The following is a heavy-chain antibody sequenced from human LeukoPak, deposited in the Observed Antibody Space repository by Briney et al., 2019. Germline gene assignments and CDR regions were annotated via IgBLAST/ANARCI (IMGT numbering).Heavy chain of an antibody. CDR1: GGSISSYY. CDR2: VYYSGST. D-gene: IGHD1-26*01. J-gene: IGHJ3*02. CDR3: ARGSGSYPLWAFDI. V-gene: IGHV4-59*01. Sequence: SETLSLTCTVSGGSISSYYWSWIRQPPGKGLEWIGYVYYSGSTNYNPSLKSRATISVDTSKNQFSLKLSSVTAADTAVYYCARGSGSYPLWAFDIWGQGTMVTVSS.